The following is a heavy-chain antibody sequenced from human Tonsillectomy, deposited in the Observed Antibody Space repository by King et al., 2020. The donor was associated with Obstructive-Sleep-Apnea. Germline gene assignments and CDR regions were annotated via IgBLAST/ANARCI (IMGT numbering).Heavy chain of an antibody. V-gene: IGHV4-59*01. Sequence: VPLQESGPGLVKPSETLSLSCTVSGGSISNNHWSWIRQPPGKGLEWIGYIGDSGSTNYNPSLKSRVTISMDTSKNQFALKRSSVTAADTAVYYCARTYRWFHYDSTRSYRMSSFDYWGQGTLLTVSS. CDR2: IGDSGST. D-gene: IGHD3-22*01. CDR1: GGSISNNH. J-gene: IGHJ4*02. CDR3: ARTYRWFHYDSTRSYRMSSFDY.